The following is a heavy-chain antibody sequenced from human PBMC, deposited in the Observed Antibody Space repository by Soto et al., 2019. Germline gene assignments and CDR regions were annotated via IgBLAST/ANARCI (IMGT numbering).Heavy chain of an antibody. D-gene: IGHD4-17*01. J-gene: IGHJ5*02. V-gene: IGHV1-18*01. CDR3: ARGTVTTTSALGWFDP. CDR2: ISAYNGNT. Sequence: EASVKVSCKASGYTFTSYGISWVRQAPGQGLEWMGWISAYNGNTNYAQKLQGRVTMTTDTSTSTAYMELRSLRSDDTAVYYCARGTVTTTSALGWFDPWGQGTLVTVSS. CDR1: GYTFTSYG.